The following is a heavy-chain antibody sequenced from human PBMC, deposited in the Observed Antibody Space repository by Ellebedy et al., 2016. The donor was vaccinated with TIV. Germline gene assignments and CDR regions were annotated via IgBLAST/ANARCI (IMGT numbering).Heavy chain of an antibody. V-gene: IGHV4-31*03. D-gene: IGHD1-1*01. J-gene: IGHJ4*02. Sequence: MPSETLSLTCTVSGCSISSGGYHWTWIRQHPGKGLGWIGDIYYSGITNYNPSLKSRVTLSVDTSKNQFSLKLSSVTAADTAVYYCAGWNGPGGYFESWGQGTLVTVSS. CDR2: IYYSGIT. CDR1: GCSISSGGYH. CDR3: AGWNGPGGYFES.